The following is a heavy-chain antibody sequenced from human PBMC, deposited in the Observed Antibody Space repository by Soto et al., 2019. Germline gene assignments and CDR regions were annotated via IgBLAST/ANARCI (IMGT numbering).Heavy chain of an antibody. CDR2: ISWDSGIR. Sequence: GGSLRLSCAASGFTFSDHAMHWVRQAPGKGLEWVSSISWDSGIREYADSVKGRFTISRDNAKNSLYLEMNSLRADDTALYYCAKYYNNYWGEYKAPWGKGTPVTVSS. CDR3: AKYYNNYWGEYKAP. D-gene: IGHD2-21*01. J-gene: IGHJ5*02. CDR1: GFTFSDHA. V-gene: IGHV3-9*01.